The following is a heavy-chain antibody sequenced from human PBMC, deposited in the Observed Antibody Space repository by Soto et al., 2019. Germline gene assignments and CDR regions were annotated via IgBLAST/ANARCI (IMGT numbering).Heavy chain of an antibody. D-gene: IGHD3-16*02. CDR2: ISAYNGNT. Sequence: ASVKVSCKASGYTFTCYGISWVRQAPGQGLEWMGWISAYNGNTNYAQKLQGRVTMTRDTSTSTVYMELSSLRSEDTAVYYCARTPLLYDYIWGSYRYPYYFDYWGQGTLVTVSS. CDR1: GYTFTCYG. J-gene: IGHJ4*02. CDR3: ARTPLLYDYIWGSYRYPYYFDY. V-gene: IGHV1-18*01.